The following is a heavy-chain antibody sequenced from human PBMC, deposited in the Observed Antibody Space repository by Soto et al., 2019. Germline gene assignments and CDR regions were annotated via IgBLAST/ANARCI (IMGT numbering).Heavy chain of an antibody. CDR1: GYTFTGHY. J-gene: IGHJ4*02. CDR3: TRGGVGATATSGSPTHDY. D-gene: IGHD1-26*01. CDR2: INPNSGGA. V-gene: IGHV1-2*02. Sequence: QVQLVQSGAEVKKPGASVKVSCKASGYTFTGHYMHWVRQAPGQGLEWMGWINPNSGGANYAQKFQDRVTMTRDTSISTAYMELSSLRSDDTAVYYCTRGGVGATATSGSPTHDYWGQGTLVTVSS.